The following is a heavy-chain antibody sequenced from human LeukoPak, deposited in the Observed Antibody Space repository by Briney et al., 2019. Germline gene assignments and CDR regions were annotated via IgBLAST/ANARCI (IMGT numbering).Heavy chain of an antibody. CDR3: ARVGGRRLLWFGESEEYNWFDP. J-gene: IGHJ5*02. CDR1: GDTFTTYA. V-gene: IGHV1-69*06. CDR2: IIPMFGTP. Sequence: SVKVSCKASGDTFTTYAIIWVRQAPGQGLEWMGGIIPMFGTPNYAQRLQGRVTITADKSTSTAYMELSSLRSEDTAVYYCARVGGRRLLWFGESEEYNWFDPWGQGTLVTVSS. D-gene: IGHD3-10*01.